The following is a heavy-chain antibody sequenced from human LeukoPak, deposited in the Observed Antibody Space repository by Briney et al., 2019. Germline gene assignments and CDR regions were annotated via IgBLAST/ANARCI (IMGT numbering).Heavy chain of an antibody. CDR1: SXX. Sequence: SXXMNWVRQAPGKGLEWVSSISSSSSYIYYADSVKGRFTISRDNAKNSLYLQMNSLRAEDTAVYYCARDWYGSGSYYNVNLDYWGQGTLVTVSS. CDR2: ISSSSSYI. J-gene: IGHJ4*02. V-gene: IGHV3-21*01. D-gene: IGHD3-10*01. CDR3: ARDWYGSGSYYNVNLDY.